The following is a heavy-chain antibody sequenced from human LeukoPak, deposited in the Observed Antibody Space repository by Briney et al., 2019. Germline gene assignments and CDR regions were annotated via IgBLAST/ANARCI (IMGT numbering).Heavy chain of an antibody. D-gene: IGHD2-2*01. J-gene: IGHJ5*02. CDR2: INHSGST. Sequence: SETLSLTCTVSGYSISSGYYWSWIRQPPGKGLEWIGEINHSGSTNYNPSLKSRVTISVDTSKNQFSLKLSSVTAADTAVYYCAGDDDIVVPPAWGQGTLVTVSS. V-gene: IGHV4-38-2*02. CDR1: GYSISSGYY. CDR3: AGDDDIVVPPA.